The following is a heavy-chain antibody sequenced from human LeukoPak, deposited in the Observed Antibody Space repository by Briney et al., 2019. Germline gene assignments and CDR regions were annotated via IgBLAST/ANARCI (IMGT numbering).Heavy chain of an antibody. Sequence: GGSLRLSCAGSGFTFNTSAMSWVRQAPGKGLEWVSAISGSGRSTYYTDSVRGRFTISRDNSRNTLYLQMNSLRAEDTAVYFCAKGRGTRVYNWFDTWGQGILVTVSS. CDR3: AKGRGTRVYNWFDT. CDR2: ISGSGRST. D-gene: IGHD1-26*01. V-gene: IGHV3-23*01. CDR1: GFTFNTSA. J-gene: IGHJ5*02.